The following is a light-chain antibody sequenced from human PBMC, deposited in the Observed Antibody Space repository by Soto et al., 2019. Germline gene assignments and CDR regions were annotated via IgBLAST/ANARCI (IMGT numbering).Light chain of an antibody. CDR2: RVS. CDR1: QSLVNSDVYTY. CDR3: RQGTHWRQIT. V-gene: IGKV2-30*01. J-gene: IGKJ5*01. Sequence: EVVLTQSPPSLPVPLGQPASMSCRSGQSLVNSDVYTYLSWFHQRPGHSPRRLIYRVSNRDSWVPDIISVSGSGTDFTLRITGVEAEDAGLYYCRQGTHWRQITFFQGTRREI.